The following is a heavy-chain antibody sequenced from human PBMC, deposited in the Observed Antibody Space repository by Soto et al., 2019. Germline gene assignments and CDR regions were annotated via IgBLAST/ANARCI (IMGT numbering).Heavy chain of an antibody. D-gene: IGHD6-13*01. J-gene: IGHJ4*02. Sequence: SETLSLTCSVSGGSISGSYRTWIRQPPGKGLEWIGYIYYSGSTNYNPSLKSRVTISVDTSKNQFSLKLSSVTAADTAVYYCAREWVAAESFDYWGQGTLVTVSS. V-gene: IGHV4-59*12. CDR1: GGSISGSY. CDR3: AREWVAAESFDY. CDR2: IYYSGST.